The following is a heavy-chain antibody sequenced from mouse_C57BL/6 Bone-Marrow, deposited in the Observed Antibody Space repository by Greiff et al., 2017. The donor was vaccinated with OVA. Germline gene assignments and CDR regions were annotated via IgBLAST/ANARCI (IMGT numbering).Heavy chain of an antibody. Sequence: VQVVESGAELVKPGASVKLSCKASGYTFTEYTIHWVKQRPGQGLEWIGWFYPGSGSIKYNEKFKDKATLTADKSSSTVYMELSRWTSEDSAVYFCARHEEDGYYFDYWGQGTTLTVSS. CDR3: ARHEEDGYYFDY. CDR2: FYPGSGSI. CDR1: GYTFTEYT. J-gene: IGHJ2*01. D-gene: IGHD2-3*01. V-gene: IGHV1-62-2*01.